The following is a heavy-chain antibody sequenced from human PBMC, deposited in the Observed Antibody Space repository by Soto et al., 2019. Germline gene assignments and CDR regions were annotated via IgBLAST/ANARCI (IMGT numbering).Heavy chain of an antibody. D-gene: IGHD6-6*01. J-gene: IGHJ6*02. CDR3: AKALPIAARRNYYYYGMDV. CDR2: ISYDGSNK. V-gene: IGHV3-30*18. CDR1: GFTFSSYG. Sequence: PGGSLRLSCAASGFTFSSYGMHWVRQAPGKGLEWVAVISYDGSNKYYADSVKGRFTISRDNSKNTLYLQMNSPRAEDTAVYYCAKALPIAARRNYYYYGMDVWGQGTTVTVSS.